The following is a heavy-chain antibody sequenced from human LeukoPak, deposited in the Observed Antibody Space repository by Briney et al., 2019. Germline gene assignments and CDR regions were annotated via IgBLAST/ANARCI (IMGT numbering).Heavy chain of an antibody. CDR1: GYTFTSYD. D-gene: IGHD6-13*01. CDR2: MNPNSGNT. J-gene: IGHJ1*01. Sequence: ASVKVSCKASGYTFTSYDIHWVRQATGQGLEWMGWMNPNSGNTGYAQKFQGRVTMTRNTSISTAYMELSSLRSEDTAVYYCARMGLSGSSSEYFQHWGQGTLVTVSS. CDR3: ARMGLSGSSSEYFQH. V-gene: IGHV1-8*01.